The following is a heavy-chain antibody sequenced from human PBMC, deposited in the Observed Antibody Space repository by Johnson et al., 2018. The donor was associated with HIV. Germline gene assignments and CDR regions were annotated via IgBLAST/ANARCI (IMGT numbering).Heavy chain of an antibody. J-gene: IGHJ3*02. Sequence: QVQLVESGGGVVQPGRSLRLSCAASGFTFSSYGMHWVRQAPGKGLEWVAVISYDGSNKYYADSVKGRFTISRDNSKNTLDLQMNSLRAEDTAVYYCAKVAQGVDDAFDIWGQGTVVIVSS. V-gene: IGHV3-30*18. CDR3: AKVAQGVDDAFDI. CDR2: ISYDGSNK. D-gene: IGHD3-10*01. CDR1: GFTFSSYG.